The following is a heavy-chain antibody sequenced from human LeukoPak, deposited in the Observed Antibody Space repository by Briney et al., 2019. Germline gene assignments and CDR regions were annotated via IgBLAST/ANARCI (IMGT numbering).Heavy chain of an antibody. CDR1: GFTFSSYA. CDR2: ISASGRNT. D-gene: IGHD2-15*01. J-gene: IGHJ4*02. V-gene: IGHV3-23*01. Sequence: HPGGSLRLSCAASGFTFSSYAMSWVRQAPGKGLEWVSVISASGRNTYYADSVKGRFNISRDNSKNTLYLQMNSLRTEDTAVYYCARDRSLGDCSGGTCYSDYWGQGTLVTVSS. CDR3: ARDRSLGDCSGGTCYSDY.